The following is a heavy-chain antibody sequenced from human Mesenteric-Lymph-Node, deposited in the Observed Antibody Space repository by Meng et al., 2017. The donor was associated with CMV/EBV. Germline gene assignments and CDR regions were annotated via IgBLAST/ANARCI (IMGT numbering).Heavy chain of an antibody. CDR1: GFSFSTYG. CDR2: IRYDGSNK. V-gene: IGHV3-30*02. J-gene: IGHJ4*02. Sequence: GESLKISCAASGFSFSTYGVQWVRQAPGKGLEWVAFIRYDGSNKYYADSVKGRFTISRDNSKNTLYLQMNSLRAEDTAVYYCARGAHGSGSYYNSYYFDYWGQGTLVTVSS. CDR3: ARGAHGSGSYYNSYYFDY. D-gene: IGHD3-10*01.